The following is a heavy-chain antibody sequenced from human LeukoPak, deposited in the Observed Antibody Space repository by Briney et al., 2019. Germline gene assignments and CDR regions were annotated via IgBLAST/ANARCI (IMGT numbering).Heavy chain of an antibody. CDR2: ISGSGGST. CDR1: GFTFSSYA. CDR3: AKRTYSSSSLDY. V-gene: IGHV3-23*01. Sequence: PGGSLRLSCTASGFTFSSYAMSWVRQAPGKGLEWVSAISGSGGSTYYADSVKGRFTISRDNSKNTLYLQMNSLRAEDTAVYYCAKRTYSSSSLDYWGQGTLVTVSS. J-gene: IGHJ4*02. D-gene: IGHD6-6*01.